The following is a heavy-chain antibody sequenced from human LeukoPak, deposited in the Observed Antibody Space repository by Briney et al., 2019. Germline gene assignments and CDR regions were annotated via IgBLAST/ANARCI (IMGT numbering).Heavy chain of an antibody. CDR1: GFTFSSYW. CDR3: ARDNSGGSCYH. Sequence: QPGGSLRLSRAASGFTFSSYWMHWVRQAPGKGLVWVSRINSDGSSTRYADSVKGRFTISRDNAKNTLYLQMNSLRAEDTAVYYCARDNSGGSCYHWGQGTLVTVSS. V-gene: IGHV3-74*01. J-gene: IGHJ5*02. CDR2: INSDGSST. D-gene: IGHD2-15*01.